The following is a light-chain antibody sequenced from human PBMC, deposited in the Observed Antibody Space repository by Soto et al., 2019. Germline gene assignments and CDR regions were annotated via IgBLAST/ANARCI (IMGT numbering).Light chain of an antibody. CDR2: AAS. V-gene: IGKV1-39*01. CDR1: QSISNY. J-gene: IGKJ1*01. Sequence: DIQMTQSPSSLSASVGDRVTITCRASQSISNYLNWYQQKPGKAPKLLMYAASSWQSGVPTRFSGSGSGTYFTLTISRLPPEDFATYYCQQSYSTPRTFGQGTKVEIK. CDR3: QQSYSTPRT.